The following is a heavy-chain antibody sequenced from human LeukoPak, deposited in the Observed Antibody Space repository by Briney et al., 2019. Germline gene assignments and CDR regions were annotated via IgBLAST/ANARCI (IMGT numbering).Heavy chain of an antibody. CDR3: AKDLDDILTGSYSMDH. Sequence: PGGSLRLSCAASGFTFSSYAMSWVRQAPGKGLEWVSAISGSGGSTYYADSVKGRFTISRDNSKNTVYLQMNSLRTEDTALYYCAKDLDDILTGSYSMDHWGQGTLVTVSS. J-gene: IGHJ4*02. CDR2: ISGSGGST. V-gene: IGHV3-23*01. D-gene: IGHD3-9*01. CDR1: GFTFSSYA.